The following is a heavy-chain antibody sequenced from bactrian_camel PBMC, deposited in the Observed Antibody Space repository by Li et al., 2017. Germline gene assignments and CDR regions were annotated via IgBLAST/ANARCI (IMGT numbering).Heavy chain of an antibody. CDR3: AADVGSMSGNCQPNY. CDR2: IDKHGVT. J-gene: IGHJ4*01. Sequence: HVQLVESGGDSVQPGGSLRLSCEGSAYTTGCMGWFRQTPGKAREGVATIDKHGVTSYAASVKGRFTISKNSASNTLYLQMNSLKPEDTAMYICAADVGSMSGNCQPNYWGQGTQVTVS. CDR1: AYTTGC. V-gene: IGHV3S26*01. D-gene: IGHD6*01.